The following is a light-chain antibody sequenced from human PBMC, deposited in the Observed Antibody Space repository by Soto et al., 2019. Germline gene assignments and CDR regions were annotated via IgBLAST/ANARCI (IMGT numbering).Light chain of an antibody. CDR3: QQYNSYSYT. V-gene: IGKV1-5*01. CDR2: GTS. Sequence: DIQMTQSPSTLSASVGDRVTITCRARQSIGSWLAWYQQKPGKAPNLLIYGTSSLESGVPSRFSGSGSGTEFTLTISSLQPDDSATYHCQQYNSYSYTFGQGTKLEIK. J-gene: IGKJ2*01. CDR1: QSIGSW.